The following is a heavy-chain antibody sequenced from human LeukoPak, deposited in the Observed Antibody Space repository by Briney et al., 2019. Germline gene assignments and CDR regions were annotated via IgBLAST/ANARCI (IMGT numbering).Heavy chain of an antibody. CDR2: INSDGSRT. CDR1: GFTFSSYW. CDR3: ASVDY. Sequence: GESLRLSCAASGFTFSSYWMHWVRQAPGKGLVWVSRINSDGSRTYYADSVKGRFTISRDNAKNSLYLQMNSLRAEDTAVYYCASVDYWGQGTLVTVSS. V-gene: IGHV3-74*01. J-gene: IGHJ4*02.